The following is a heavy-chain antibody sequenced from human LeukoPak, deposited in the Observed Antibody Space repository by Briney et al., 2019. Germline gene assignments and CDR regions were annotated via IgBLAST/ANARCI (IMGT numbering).Heavy chain of an antibody. V-gene: IGHV4-4*02. D-gene: IGHD3-9*01. J-gene: IGHJ4*02. CDR3: GKTDIYFNPIDY. CDR2: IHRDGRT. CDR1: GVSISTSEW. Sequence: SETLSLTCAVSGVSISTSEWWIWVRQPPGQGLEWIGEIHRDGRTRYNPSLTSRVTMSMDYSKNQFSLNVRFVTAADTAIYYCGKTDIYFNPIDYWGPGSLVTVSS.